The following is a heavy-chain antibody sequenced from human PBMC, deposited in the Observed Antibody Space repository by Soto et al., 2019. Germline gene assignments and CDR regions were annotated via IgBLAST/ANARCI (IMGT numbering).Heavy chain of an antibody. CDR2: IIPIFGIA. Sequence: SVKVSCKASGGTFSSYAISWVRQAPGQGLEWMGGIIPIFGIANYAQKFQGRVTITADKSTSTAYMELSSLRSEDTAVYYCARDSQGDYYYYYMDVWGKGTTVTVSS. V-gene: IGHV1-69*10. J-gene: IGHJ6*03. CDR3: ARDSQGDYYYYYMDV. CDR1: GGTFSSYA.